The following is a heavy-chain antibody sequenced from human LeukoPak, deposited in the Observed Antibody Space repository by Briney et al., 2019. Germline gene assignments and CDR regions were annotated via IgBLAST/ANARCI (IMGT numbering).Heavy chain of an antibody. CDR3: ARDSTDDGRFDH. CDR2: ISAYNGNT. J-gene: IGHJ4*02. V-gene: IGHV1-18*01. Sequence: ASVKVSCKASGYTFTSYGISWVRQAPGQGLEWMGWISAYNGNTNYAQKLQGRVTMTTDTSTSTANMELRSLRSDDTAVYYCARDSTDDGRFDHWGQGTLVTVSS. D-gene: IGHD1-26*01. CDR1: GYTFTSYG.